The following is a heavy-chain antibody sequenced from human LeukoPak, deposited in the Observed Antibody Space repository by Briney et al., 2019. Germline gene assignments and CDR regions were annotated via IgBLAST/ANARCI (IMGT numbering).Heavy chain of an antibody. CDR1: GFTFGDYA. CDR3: TRDAYYDR. V-gene: IGHV3-49*03. Sequence: GGSLRLSCISSGFTFGDYAMSWFRQAPGKGLEWVGFIRSKAYGGTTEYATSVKGRFTISRDDSNSIAYLQMNSLKTEDTAVYYCTRDAYYDRWGQGTLVTVSS. CDR2: IRSKAYGGTT. J-gene: IGHJ4*02.